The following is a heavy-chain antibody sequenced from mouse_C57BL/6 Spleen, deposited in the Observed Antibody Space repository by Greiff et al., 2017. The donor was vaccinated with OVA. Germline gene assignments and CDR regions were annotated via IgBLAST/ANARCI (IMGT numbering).Heavy chain of an antibody. CDR2: IYPGDGDT. D-gene: IGHD1-1*01. V-gene: IGHV1-80*01. Sequence: QVQLQQSGAELVKPGASVKISCKASGYAFSSYWMNWVKQRPGKGLEWIGQIYPGDGDTNYNGKFKGKATLTADKSSSTAYMQLSSLTSEDSAVYFCARGRIHGSPFDYWGQGTTLTVSS. CDR3: ARGRIHGSPFDY. J-gene: IGHJ2*01. CDR1: GYAFSSYW.